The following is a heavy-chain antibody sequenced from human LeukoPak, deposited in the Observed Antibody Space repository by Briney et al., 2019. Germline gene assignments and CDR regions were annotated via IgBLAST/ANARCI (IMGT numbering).Heavy chain of an antibody. CDR1: GYTFTSYG. V-gene: IGHV1-18*01. J-gene: IGHJ6*03. D-gene: IGHD3-10*01. Sequence: ASVKVSCKASGYTFTSYGISWVRQAPGQGLEWMGWISAYNGNTNYAQKLQGRVTMTTDTSTSTAYMELRSLRSEDTAVYYCATSRSITMVRGGSSDYYYYMDVWGKGTTVTISS. CDR2: ISAYNGNT. CDR3: ATSRSITMVRGGSSDYYYYMDV.